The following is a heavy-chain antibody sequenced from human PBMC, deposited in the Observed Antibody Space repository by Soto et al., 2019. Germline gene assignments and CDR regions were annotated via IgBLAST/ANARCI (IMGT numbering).Heavy chain of an antibody. CDR1: GFTFDDYA. CDR3: AKDFGPAADYYYYYMDV. CDR2: ISWNSGSI. J-gene: IGHJ6*03. D-gene: IGHD2-2*01. V-gene: IGHV3-9*01. Sequence: PGGSLRLSCAASGFTFDDYAMEWVWQAPGKGLEWVSGISWNSGSIGYADSVKGRFTISRDNAKNSLYLQMNSLRAEDTALYYCAKDFGPAADYYYYYMDVWGKGTTVTVSS.